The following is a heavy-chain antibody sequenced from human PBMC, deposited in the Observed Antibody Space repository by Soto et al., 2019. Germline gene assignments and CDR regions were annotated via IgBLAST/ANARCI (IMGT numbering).Heavy chain of an antibody. CDR1: GFTFSSYT. CDR3: ARDHSYVYCSDGSCSFDY. CDR2: ISYDGSNK. V-gene: IGHV3-30-3*01. D-gene: IGHD2-15*01. Sequence: QVQLVESGGGVVQPGRSLRLSCAASGFTFSSYTMHWVRQAPGKGLEWVAVISYDGSNKYYADSVKGRFTISRDNSQNTLYLQMNSLRAEDTAVYYCARDHSYVYCSDGSCSFDYWGQGTLVTASS. J-gene: IGHJ4*02.